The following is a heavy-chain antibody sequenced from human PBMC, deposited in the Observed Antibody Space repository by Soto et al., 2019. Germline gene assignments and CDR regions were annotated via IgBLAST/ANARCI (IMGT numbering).Heavy chain of an antibody. D-gene: IGHD1-26*01. CDR1: GFTLSDYE. Sequence: PGGSLRLSCRASGFTLSDYEMHWVRQAPGKGLEWVSYISTGSSTIYYADSVKGRFTISRDNANKSLFLEMNSLRPEDTAVYYCARMRAGAANGYYGMDVWGQGTTVTVSS. V-gene: IGHV3-48*03. CDR3: ARMRAGAANGYYGMDV. J-gene: IGHJ6*02. CDR2: ISTGSSTI.